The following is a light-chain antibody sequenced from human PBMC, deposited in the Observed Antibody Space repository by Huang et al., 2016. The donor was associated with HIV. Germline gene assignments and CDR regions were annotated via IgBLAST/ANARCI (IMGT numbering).Light chain of an antibody. CDR3: QQRVNGLT. J-gene: IGKJ4*01. Sequence: EIVLTQSPATLSFFPGQRVSLSCRASQNINTHLAWYQQRPGPPPRLLIYDASSRVPGVAARFSGSGSGTDVTLTISSLESEDFATYYCQQRVNGLTFGGGTKV. CDR1: QNINTH. CDR2: DAS. V-gene: IGKV3-11*01.